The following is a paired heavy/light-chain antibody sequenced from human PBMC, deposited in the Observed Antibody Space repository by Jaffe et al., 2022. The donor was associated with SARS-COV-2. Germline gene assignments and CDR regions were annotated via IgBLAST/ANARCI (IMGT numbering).Light chain of an antibody. J-gene: IGLJ2*01. V-gene: IGLV3-21*02. Sequence: SYVLTQPPSVSVAPGQTAKITCGGNNIGSKSVHWYQQKPGQAPVMVVYDDSDRPSGIPERFSGSNSGNTATLSISRVEAGDEADYYCQVWDSSTDLAVFGGGTKLTVL. CDR2: DDS. CDR1: NIGSKS. CDR3: QVWDSSTDLAV.
Heavy chain of an antibody. D-gene: IGHD3-16*01. CDR1: GSIFSSYA. CDR3: AKDLSLWSPSTQTYYYGMDV. CDR2: ISYDGHNE. J-gene: IGHJ6*02. Sequence: QVQLVESGGGVVQSGRSLRLSCASFGSIFSSYAMHWVRQAPGKGLEWVALISYDGHNENYADSVKGRFTISRDNSKSTLFLQMNSLRPEDTAVYYCAKDLSLWSPSTQTYYYGMDVWGQGTTVTVSS. V-gene: IGHV3-30-3*02.